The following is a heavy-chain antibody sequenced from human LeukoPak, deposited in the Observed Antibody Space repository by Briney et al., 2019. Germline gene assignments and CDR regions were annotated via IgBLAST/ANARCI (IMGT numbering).Heavy chain of an antibody. CDR3: AYFACSITTGKSFDY. Sequence: GGSLRLSCAASGFTFSSYWMHWVRQAPGKGLVWVSRINSDGSSTTYADSVKGRFTISRDNAKNTLYLQMNSLRAEDTAVYYCAYFACSITTGKSFDYWAREPLFTVSS. D-gene: IGHD2-2*01. V-gene: IGHV3-74*01. CDR1: GFTFSSYW. CDR2: INSDGSST. J-gene: IGHJ4*02.